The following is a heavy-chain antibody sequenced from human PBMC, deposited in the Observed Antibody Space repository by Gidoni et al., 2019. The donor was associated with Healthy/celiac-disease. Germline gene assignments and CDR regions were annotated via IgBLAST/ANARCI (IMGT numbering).Heavy chain of an antibody. CDR1: GGSISSYY. CDR3: ASLSGSYGY. CDR2: IYYSGST. Sequence: QVQLQESGPGLVKPSETLSLNCTVSGGSISSYYWSWIRQPPGKGLGWIGYIYYSGSTNYNPSLKSRVTISVDTSKNQFSLKLSSVTAADTAVYYCASLSGSYGYWGQGTLVTVSS. D-gene: IGHD1-26*01. J-gene: IGHJ4*02. V-gene: IGHV4-59*08.